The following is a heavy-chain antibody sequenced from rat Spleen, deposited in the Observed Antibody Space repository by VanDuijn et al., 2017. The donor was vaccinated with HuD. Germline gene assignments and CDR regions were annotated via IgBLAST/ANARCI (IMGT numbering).Heavy chain of an antibody. CDR1: GFIFSNYY. J-gene: IGHJ3*01. CDR3: TAMAY. Sequence: QLVESGGGLVQPGRSLKLSCAASGFIFSNYYMAWVRQAPTKGLEWVAYVSAGGDTTYYRDSVKGRFTISRDNAKSTLDLQRDSLRSEDTATYYCTAMAYWGQGTLVTVSS. CDR2: VSAGGDTT. V-gene: IGHV5-27*01.